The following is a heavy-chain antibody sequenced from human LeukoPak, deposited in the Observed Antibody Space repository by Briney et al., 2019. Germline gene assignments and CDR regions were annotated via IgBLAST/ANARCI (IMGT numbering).Heavy chain of an antibody. D-gene: IGHD3-3*01. J-gene: IGHJ6*02. Sequence: ASVKVSCKASGGTFSSYAISWVRQAPGQGLEWMGGIIPIFGTANYAQKFQGRVTITADESTSTAYMELSSLRSEDTAVYYCARDYDFWSGYSALYGMDVWGQGTTVTVSS. CDR2: IIPIFGTA. CDR1: GGTFSSYA. V-gene: IGHV1-69*13. CDR3: ARDYDFWSGYSALYGMDV.